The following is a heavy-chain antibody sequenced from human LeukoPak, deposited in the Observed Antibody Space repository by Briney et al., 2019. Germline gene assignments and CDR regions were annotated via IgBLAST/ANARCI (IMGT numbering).Heavy chain of an antibody. CDR1: GFTFSNFA. Sequence: GGSLRLSCAASGFTFSNFAIHWVRQAPDKGLEWVAVVSSDGSKKYYADSVKGRFIISRDNSKNTLSLQMNSLRTDDTAVYYCARDLLGYNYYYMDVWGKGTTVTVSS. CDR2: VSSDGSKK. J-gene: IGHJ6*03. CDR3: ARDLLGYNYYYMDV. D-gene: IGHD3-16*02. V-gene: IGHV3-30*04.